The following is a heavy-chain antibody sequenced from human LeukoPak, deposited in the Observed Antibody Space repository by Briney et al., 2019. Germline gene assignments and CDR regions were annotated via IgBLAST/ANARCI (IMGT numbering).Heavy chain of an antibody. CDR2: INHSRST. CDR3: ARKRWLQGPFDY. V-gene: IGHV4-34*01. D-gene: IGHD5-24*01. CDR1: GGSFSGYS. Sequence: AETLTLTCAVYGGSFSGYSLGWIRQPPGKGLEWIGEINHSRSTNYNPSLKSRVTISVDTSKNQFSLKLSSVTAADTAVYYCARKRWLQGPFDYWGQGTLVTVSS. J-gene: IGHJ4*02.